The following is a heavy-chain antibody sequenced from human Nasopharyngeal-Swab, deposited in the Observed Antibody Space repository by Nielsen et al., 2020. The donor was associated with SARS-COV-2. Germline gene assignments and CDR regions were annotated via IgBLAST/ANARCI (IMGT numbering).Heavy chain of an antibody. J-gene: IGHJ6*02. Sequence: GEPLKISCAASGFTFRDYSMNWVRQAPGKGLEWVSSIGRYGTDIFHADSVKGRFSVFRDAANKSIYLQMRSLRAEDTAVYYCARGTVFGVANGMDVWGQGTTVTVSS. CDR3: ARGTVFGVANGMDV. CDR2: IGRYGTDI. D-gene: IGHD3-3*01. V-gene: IGHV3-21*01. CDR1: GFTFRDYS.